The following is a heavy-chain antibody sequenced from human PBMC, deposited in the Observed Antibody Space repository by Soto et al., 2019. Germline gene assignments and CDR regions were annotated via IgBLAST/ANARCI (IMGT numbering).Heavy chain of an antibody. Sequence: SETLSLTCTVSGGSISSGDYYWSWIRQPPGKGLEWIGYIYYSGSTYYNPSLKSRVTISVDTSKNQFSLKLSSVTAADTAVYYCARLLGTASRDGYNSVPDAVWFDPWGQGTLVTVSS. CDR1: GGSISSGDYY. V-gene: IGHV4-30-4*01. D-gene: IGHD5-12*01. J-gene: IGHJ5*02. CDR3: ARLLGTASRDGYNSVPDAVWFDP. CDR2: IYYSGST.